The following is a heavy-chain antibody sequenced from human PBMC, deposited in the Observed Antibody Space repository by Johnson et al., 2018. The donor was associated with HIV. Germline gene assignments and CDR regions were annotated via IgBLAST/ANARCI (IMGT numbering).Heavy chain of an antibody. D-gene: IGHD1-1*01. Sequence: QVQLVESGGGVVQPGRSLRLSCAASGFAFSSYAMHWVRQAPGKGLEWVAVISYDGSNKYYADSVKGRFTISRDNSKSTLYLQMNSMRAEDTAVYYCARRVEGLRSANDAFDIWGQGTMVTVSS. CDR2: ISYDGSNK. J-gene: IGHJ3*02. CDR1: GFAFSSYA. V-gene: IGHV3-30*04. CDR3: ARRVEGLRSANDAFDI.